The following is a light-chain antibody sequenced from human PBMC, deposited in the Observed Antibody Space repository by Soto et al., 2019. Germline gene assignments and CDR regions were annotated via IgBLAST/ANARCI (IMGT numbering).Light chain of an antibody. J-gene: IGKJ1*01. CDR1: QSVGSTY. CDR3: QHYGSSPRT. V-gene: IGKV3-20*01. CDR2: GAS. Sequence: EIVLTQSPGTLSLSPGERATLSCRASQSVGSTYLAWYQHKPGQAPRLLIYGASTRATGIPDRFSGRGSGTDFTLTISRLEPEDFAVYYCQHYGSSPRTFGQGTKAEIK.